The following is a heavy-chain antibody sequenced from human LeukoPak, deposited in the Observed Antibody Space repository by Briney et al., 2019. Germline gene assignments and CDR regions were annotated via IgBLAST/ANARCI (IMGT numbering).Heavy chain of an antibody. Sequence: VGSLRLSSAASLFTFSSYAMSCVRQAPGKGLWCVSGISGRGGSTYYADSVKGRFTSSRDNSNNTLYVQMNSLRVEDTAVYYCAKSGGLSGSGRLAMDVWGQGTTVTVSS. CDR3: AKSGGLSGSGRLAMDV. D-gene: IGHD3-10*01. CDR1: LFTFSSYA. J-gene: IGHJ6*02. V-gene: IGHV3-23*01. CDR2: ISGRGGST.